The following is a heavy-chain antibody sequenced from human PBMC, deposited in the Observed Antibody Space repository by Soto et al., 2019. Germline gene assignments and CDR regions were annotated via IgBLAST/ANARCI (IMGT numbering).Heavy chain of an antibody. CDR2: IYYSGST. V-gene: IGHV4-39*01. CDR1: GGSISSSSYY. D-gene: IGHD6-19*01. Sequence: QLQLQESGPGLVKPSETLSLTCTVSGGSISSSSYYWGWIRQPPGKGLEWIGSIYYSGSTYYNPSLKSRVTISVDTSKNQFSLKLSSVTAADTAVYYCARHHYSSGWGGGLFDYWGQGTLVTVSS. J-gene: IGHJ4*02. CDR3: ARHHYSSGWGGGLFDY.